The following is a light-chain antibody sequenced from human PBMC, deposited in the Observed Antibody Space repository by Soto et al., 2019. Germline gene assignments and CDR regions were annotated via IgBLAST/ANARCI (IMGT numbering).Light chain of an antibody. CDR2: KAS. V-gene: IGKV1-5*03. CDR3: QQYNDNWT. Sequence: DIQMTQSPSTLSASVGDRVTITCRASQSISSWLAWYQQKPGKAPKLLIYKASTLQSGIPSRFSGSGSGTEFTLAISSLQPDDFATYYCQQYNDNWTLGQGTKVDIK. J-gene: IGKJ1*01. CDR1: QSISSW.